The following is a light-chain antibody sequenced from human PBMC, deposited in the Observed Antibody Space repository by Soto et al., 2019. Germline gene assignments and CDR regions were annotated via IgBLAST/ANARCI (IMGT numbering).Light chain of an antibody. Sequence: DIQMTQSPSTLSASLGDRVTITCRASQSISSWLAWYQQKPGKAPKLLIYKASSLESGVPSRFSGSDSGTEFTLTISRRQPDEFATYYCQQYTTYWWTFGQGTKVELK. CDR3: QQYTTYWWT. CDR2: KAS. J-gene: IGKJ1*01. V-gene: IGKV1-5*03. CDR1: QSISSW.